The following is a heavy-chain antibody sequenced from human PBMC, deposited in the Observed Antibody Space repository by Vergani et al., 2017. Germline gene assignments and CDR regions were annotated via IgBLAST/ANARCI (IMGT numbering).Heavy chain of an antibody. Sequence: QVQLVQSGTEMKKPGASMKVSCEASGYIFTDYYIHWVRQAPGQGLEWMGWINPKTGDANYARKFQDRVTMTRDTSLSTVYLDVTRLTSDDTAVYHCARDPRGSESLFNWFDPWGQGTLVIVSS. J-gene: IGHJ5*02. D-gene: IGHD3-10*01. CDR1: GYIFTDYY. V-gene: IGHV1-2*02. CDR3: ARDPRGSESLFNWFDP. CDR2: INPKTGDA.